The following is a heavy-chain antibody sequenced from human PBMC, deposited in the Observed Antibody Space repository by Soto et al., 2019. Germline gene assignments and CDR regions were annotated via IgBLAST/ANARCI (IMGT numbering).Heavy chain of an antibody. CDR2: IYWNDDK. CDR3: AHLAYDFWSGYYPGRDYYYGMDV. D-gene: IGHD3-3*01. CDR1: GFSLSTSGVG. J-gene: IGHJ6*02. Sequence: GSGPTLVNPTQTLTLTCTFSGFSLSTSGVGVGWIRQPPGKALEWLALIYWNDDKRYSPSLKSRLTITKDTSKNQVVLTMTNMDPVDTATYYCAHLAYDFWSGYYPGRDYYYGMDVWGQGTKVTVSS. V-gene: IGHV2-5*01.